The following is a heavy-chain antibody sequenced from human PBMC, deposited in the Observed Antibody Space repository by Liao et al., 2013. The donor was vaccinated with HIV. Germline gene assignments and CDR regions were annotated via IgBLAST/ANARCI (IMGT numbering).Heavy chain of an antibody. J-gene: IGHJ4*02. V-gene: IGHV4-34*01. CDR3: ARGTDFDY. D-gene: IGHD3-3*01. CDR2: IHPTGNT. CDR1: GGSFSGFY. Sequence: QVQLQQWGAGLLKPSETLSLTCAVYGGSFSGFYWTWIRQPPGKGLEWIGRIHPTGNTNYNPSLRRRVSISVDSSTNRFSLLMTSMTAADTAVYYCARGTDFDYWGLGTQVVVSS.